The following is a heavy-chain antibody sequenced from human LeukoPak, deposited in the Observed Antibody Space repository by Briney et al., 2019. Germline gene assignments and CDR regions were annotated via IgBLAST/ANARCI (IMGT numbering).Heavy chain of an antibody. V-gene: IGHV3-9*01. CDR2: ISWNSGSI. CDR1: GFTFYDYA. Sequence: GGSLRLSCAASGFTFYDYAMHWVRQAPGKGLEWVSGISWNSGSIGYADSVKGRFTISRDNAKNSLYLQMNSLRAEDTALYYCAKDMGTVGAPLHPYFDYWGQGTLVTVSS. D-gene: IGHD1-26*01. CDR3: AKDMGTVGAPLHPYFDY. J-gene: IGHJ4*02.